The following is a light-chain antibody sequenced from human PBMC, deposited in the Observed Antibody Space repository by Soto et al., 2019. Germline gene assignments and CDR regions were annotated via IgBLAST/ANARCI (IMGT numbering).Light chain of an antibody. J-gene: IGLJ2*01. Sequence: QSVLTQPPSLSGAPGQRVTISCTGSRSNIGAGYDVHWYQHLPGTVPKVLIFDNSNRPSGVPDRFSGSKSGTPASLAITGLQAEDEAVYYCHSYDVSLRGPAFGGGTKLTVL. CDR3: HSYDVSLRGPA. CDR2: DNS. V-gene: IGLV1-40*01. CDR1: RSNIGAGYD.